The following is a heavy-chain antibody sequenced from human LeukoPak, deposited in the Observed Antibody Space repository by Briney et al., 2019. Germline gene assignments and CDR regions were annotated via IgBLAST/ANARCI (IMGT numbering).Heavy chain of an antibody. CDR1: GFTFSSYG. Sequence: GGSLRLSCAASGFTFSSYGMHWVRQAPGKGLEWVAVISYDGSNKYYADSVKGRFTISRDNSKNTLYLQMNSLRAEDTAVYYCAKSGYSSGWFKYYYYYMDVWGKGTTVTVSS. V-gene: IGHV3-30*18. J-gene: IGHJ6*03. CDR2: ISYDGSNK. CDR3: AKSGYSSGWFKYYYYYMDV. D-gene: IGHD6-19*01.